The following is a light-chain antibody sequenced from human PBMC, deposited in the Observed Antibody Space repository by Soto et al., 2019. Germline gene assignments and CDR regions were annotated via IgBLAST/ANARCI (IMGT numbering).Light chain of an antibody. Sequence: QSALTQPASVSGSPGQSITISCTGTEVGAHRFVSWYQQVPGTAPKLLIYEVIKRPSGISPRFSGSKAGNTASLTISGLQADDEADYFCSTYTSASTSFGGGTKLTAL. CDR3: STYTSASTS. CDR2: EVI. V-gene: IGLV2-14*01. J-gene: IGLJ2*01. CDR1: EVGAHRF.